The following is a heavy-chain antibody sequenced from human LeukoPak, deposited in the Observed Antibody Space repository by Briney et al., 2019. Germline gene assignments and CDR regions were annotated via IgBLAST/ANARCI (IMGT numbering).Heavy chain of an antibody. J-gene: IGHJ4*02. CDR1: GFTFSTYG. D-gene: IGHD7-27*01. CDR3: ARDSIPGDNSLDY. V-gene: IGHV3-33*05. CDR2: IVGDGSNA. Sequence: GRSLRLSCAAAGFTFSTYGMQWVRQAPGKGLEWVAVIVGDGSNAHYADSVRGRFTVSRDNSKNTLYLQMNSLRAEDTAVYYCARDSIPGDNSLDYWGRGTLVTVSS.